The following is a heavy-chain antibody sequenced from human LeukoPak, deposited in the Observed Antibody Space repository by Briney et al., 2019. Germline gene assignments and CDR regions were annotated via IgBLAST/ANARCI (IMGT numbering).Heavy chain of an antibody. V-gene: IGHV4-59*01. CDR3: ARSLNWSDPFDS. J-gene: IGHJ4*02. CDR1: GGSISNSY. D-gene: IGHD1-1*01. Sequence: NPSETLSLTCIVSGGSISNSYWSWIRQPPGKGLEWIGYVYYSGSTNYNPSLKGRVTISVDRSKTQFSLKLTSVTAADTALYDCARSLNWSDPFDSWGQGTLVTVSS. CDR2: VYYSGST.